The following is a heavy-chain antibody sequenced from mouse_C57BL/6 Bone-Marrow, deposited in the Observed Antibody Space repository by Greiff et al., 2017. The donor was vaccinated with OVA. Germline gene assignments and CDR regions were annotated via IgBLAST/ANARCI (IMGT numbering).Heavy chain of an antibody. Sequence: QVQLQQPGAELVKPGASVKLSCKASGYTFTSYWMHWVKQRPGQGLEWIGMIHPNSGSTNYNEKFKSKATLTVDKSSSTAYMQLSSLTSEDSAVYYCARWNTFYAMDYWGQGTSVTVSS. D-gene: IGHD5-2*01. CDR1: GYTFTSYW. CDR2: IHPNSGST. CDR3: ARWNTFYAMDY. J-gene: IGHJ4*01. V-gene: IGHV1-64*01.